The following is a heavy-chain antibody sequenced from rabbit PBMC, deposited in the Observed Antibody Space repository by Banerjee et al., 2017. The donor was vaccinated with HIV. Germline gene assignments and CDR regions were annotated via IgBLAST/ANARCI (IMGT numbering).Heavy chain of an antibody. CDR1: GFTLSSYW. CDR3: GASSGGYVYAIGL. V-gene: IGHV1S45*01. D-gene: IGHD6-1*01. CDR2: IYTGSSGST. Sequence: QEQLVESGGGLVQPEGSLTLTCKASGFTLSSYWMWWVRQAPGKGLEWIACIYTGSSGSTYYASWAKGRFTISKTSSTTVTLQMASLTAADTATYFCGASSGGYVYAIGLWGPGTLVTVS. J-gene: IGHJ4*01.